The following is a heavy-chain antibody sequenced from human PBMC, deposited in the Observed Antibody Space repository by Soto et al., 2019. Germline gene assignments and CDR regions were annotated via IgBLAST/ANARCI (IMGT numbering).Heavy chain of an antibody. D-gene: IGHD6-6*01. CDR3: AHRTQSSSSLGQLDY. Sequence: ITLKESGPSLVKSTQTLTLTCTFSGFSLSTSGVGVGWIRQPPGKALEWLALIYWDDDKRYSPSLKSRLTITKDTSKNQVVLTMTNMDPVDTATYYCAHRTQSSSSLGQLDYWGQGTLVTVSS. V-gene: IGHV2-5*02. J-gene: IGHJ4*02. CDR2: IYWDDDK. CDR1: GFSLSTSGVG.